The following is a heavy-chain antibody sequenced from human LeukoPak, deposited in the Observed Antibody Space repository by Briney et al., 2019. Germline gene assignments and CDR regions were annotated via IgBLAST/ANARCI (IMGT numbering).Heavy chain of an antibody. Sequence: SVKVSCKASAGTFSSYAISWVRQAPGQGLEWMGGIIPIFGTANYAQKFLGRVTITTDESTSTAYMELSSLRSEDTAVYYCAGSAGNSSGWAQRFDYGGQGTLVTVSS. CDR2: IIPIFGTA. CDR1: AGTFSSYA. J-gene: IGHJ4*02. V-gene: IGHV1-69*05. D-gene: IGHD6-19*01. CDR3: AGSAGNSSGWAQRFDY.